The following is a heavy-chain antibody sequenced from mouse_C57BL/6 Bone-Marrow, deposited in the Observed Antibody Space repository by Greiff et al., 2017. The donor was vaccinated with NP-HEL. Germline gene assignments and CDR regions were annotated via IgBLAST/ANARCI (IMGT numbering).Heavy chain of an antibody. V-gene: IGHV5-9-1*02. Sequence: EVQLVESGEGLVKPGGSLKLSCAASGFTFSSYAMSWVRQTPEKRLEWVAYISSGGDYIYYADTVKGRFTISRDNARNTLYLQMSSLKSEDTAMYYCTREGGYYYGSLYWGQGTLVTVSA. CDR1: GFTFSSYA. CDR2: ISSGGDYI. J-gene: IGHJ3*01. D-gene: IGHD1-1*01. CDR3: TREGGYYYGSLY.